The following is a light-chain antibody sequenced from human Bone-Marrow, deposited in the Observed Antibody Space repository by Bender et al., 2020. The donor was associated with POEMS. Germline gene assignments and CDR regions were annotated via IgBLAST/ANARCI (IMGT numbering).Light chain of an antibody. J-gene: IGLJ2*01. CDR1: SSDIGGYDY. Sequence: QSALTQPASVSGSPGQSITISCTGTSSDIGGYDYVSWYQHYPGKAPRLIIYDGSDRPSGVSDRFSGSKSGSVASLTISGLQAADEADYYCSSYTGSRIIVFGGGTKVTVL. CDR3: SSYTGSRIIV. CDR2: DGS. V-gene: IGLV2-14*01.